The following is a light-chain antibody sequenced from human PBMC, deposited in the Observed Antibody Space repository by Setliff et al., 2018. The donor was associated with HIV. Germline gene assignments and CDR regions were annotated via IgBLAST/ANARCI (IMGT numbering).Light chain of an antibody. V-gene: IGLV2-11*01. Sequence: QSVLTQPRSVSGSPGQSVTISCTGTSSDVGGYNHVSWYQQHPGKVPKLIIYDVNKRPSGAPVRFSGSKSGNTASLTISGLQTEDEADYYCCSYAGSYTFVFGIGTKVTVL. CDR1: SSDVGGYNH. J-gene: IGLJ1*01. CDR2: DVN. CDR3: CSYAGSYTFV.